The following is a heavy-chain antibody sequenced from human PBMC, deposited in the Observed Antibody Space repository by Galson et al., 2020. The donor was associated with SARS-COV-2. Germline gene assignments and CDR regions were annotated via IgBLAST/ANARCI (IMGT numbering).Heavy chain of an antibody. V-gene: IGHV1-69*05. Sequence: ASVKVSCKASKSSFTSYAFNWVRQAPGQGLEWMGRIIPIFDTTDFAQKFEGRVTITTDESTSTAYMELNSLRSEDSAVYYCARAKITTPPRYWYIDLWGRGTQVTVSS. D-gene: IGHD3-22*01. J-gene: IGHJ2*01. CDR1: KSSFTSYA. CDR3: ARAKITTPPRYWYIDL. CDR2: IIPIFDTT.